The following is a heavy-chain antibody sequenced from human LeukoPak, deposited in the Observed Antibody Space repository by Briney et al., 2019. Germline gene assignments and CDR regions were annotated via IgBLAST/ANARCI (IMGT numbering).Heavy chain of an antibody. CDR1: GFTVSSNY. V-gene: IGHV3-53*01. CDR2: IYSGGST. D-gene: IGHD3-3*01. CDR3: ARVTYYDFWSGPAAFDY. Sequence: GGSLRLSCAASGFTVSSNYMSWVRQAPGKGLEWVSVIYSGGSTYYADSVKGRFTISRDNSKNTLYLQMNSLRAEDTAVYYCARVTYYDFWSGPAAFDYWGQGTLVTVS. J-gene: IGHJ4*02.